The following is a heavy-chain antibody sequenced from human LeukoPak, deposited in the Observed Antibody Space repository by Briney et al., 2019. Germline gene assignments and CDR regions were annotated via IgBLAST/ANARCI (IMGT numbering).Heavy chain of an antibody. CDR2: INGDASST. D-gene: IGHD5-18*01. Sequence: GGSLRLSCAASGLTLSGYWMHWVRQAPGKGLVWVSRINGDASSTSYADSVKGRFTISRDNAKSTLYLQMNSLRVEDTAVYYCARARGNTYGYFEYWGQGVLVTVSS. CDR3: ARARGNTYGYFEY. V-gene: IGHV3-74*01. J-gene: IGHJ4*02. CDR1: GLTLSGYW.